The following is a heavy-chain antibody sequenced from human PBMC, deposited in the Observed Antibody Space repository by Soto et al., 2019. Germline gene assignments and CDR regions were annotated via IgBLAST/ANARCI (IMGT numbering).Heavy chain of an antibody. CDR1: GFTFSSYW. Sequence: EVQLVESGGGLVQPGGSLRLSCAASGFTFSSYWMHWVRQAPGKGLVWVSLINSDGSSTSYADSVKGQFTISRDNAKNTVYLQMNSLRAEDTDVYYCARYISSWRIFDYWGQGNLVTVCS. CDR3: ARYISSWRIFDY. J-gene: IGHJ4*02. V-gene: IGHV3-74*01. D-gene: IGHD6-13*01. CDR2: INSDGSST.